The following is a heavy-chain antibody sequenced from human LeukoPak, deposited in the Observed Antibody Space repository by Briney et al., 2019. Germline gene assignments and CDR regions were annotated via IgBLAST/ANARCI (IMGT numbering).Heavy chain of an antibody. CDR1: GGSISSSNW. D-gene: IGHD3-9*01. V-gene: IGHV4-4*02. J-gene: IGHJ5*02. CDR3: ARVRDILTGYFFWFDP. CDR2: IYHSGST. Sequence: SETLSLTCAVSGGSISSSNWWSWVRQPPGKGLEWIGEIYHSGSTNYNTSLKSRVTISVDKSKNQFSLKLSSVTAADTAVYYCARVRDILTGYFFWFDPWGQGTLVTVSS.